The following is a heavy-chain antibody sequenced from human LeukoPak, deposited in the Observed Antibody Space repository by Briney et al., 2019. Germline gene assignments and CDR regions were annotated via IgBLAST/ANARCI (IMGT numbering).Heavy chain of an antibody. D-gene: IGHD3-22*01. V-gene: IGHV1-18*01. CDR2: ISTYNGNT. J-gene: IGHJ4*02. CDR1: GYTFTSYG. CDR3: ARDPGYYDSSGYCDY. Sequence: PGASVTVSCKAYGYTFTSYGISWVRQAPGQVLEWIGWISTYNGNTNYAQKLQGRVTMTTDTSTSTAYMELRSLRSDDTAVYYCARDPGYYDSSGYCDYWGQGTLVTVSS.